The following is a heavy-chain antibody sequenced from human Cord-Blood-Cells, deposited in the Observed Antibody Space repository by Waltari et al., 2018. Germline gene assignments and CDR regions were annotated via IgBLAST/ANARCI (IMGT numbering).Heavy chain of an antibody. CDR1: GFTVSSNY. Sequence: EVQLVESGGGLIQPGGSLRLSCAASGFTVSSNYMSWVRQAPGKGLGWVSCCCSGGITYDADAGRGRVTISRDNSKNSLYLQMNSLRAEDTAVYYCARDFNAFDIWGQGTMVTVSS. V-gene: IGHV3-53*01. J-gene: IGHJ3*02. CDR3: ARDFNAFDI. CDR2: CCSGGIT.